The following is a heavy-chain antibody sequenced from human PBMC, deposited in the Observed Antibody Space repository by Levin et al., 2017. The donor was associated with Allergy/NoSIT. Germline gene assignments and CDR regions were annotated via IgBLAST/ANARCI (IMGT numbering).Heavy chain of an antibody. J-gene: IGHJ3*02. Sequence: PGGSLRLSCAASGFTFSSYAMSWVRQAPGKGLEWVSAISGSGGSTYYADSVKGRFTISRDNSKNTLYLQMNSLRAEDTAVYYCAKASRYGSGSYYHHDAFDIWGQGTMVTVSS. CDR2: ISGSGGST. CDR3: AKASRYGSGSYYHHDAFDI. V-gene: IGHV3-23*01. D-gene: IGHD3-10*01. CDR1: GFTFSSYA.